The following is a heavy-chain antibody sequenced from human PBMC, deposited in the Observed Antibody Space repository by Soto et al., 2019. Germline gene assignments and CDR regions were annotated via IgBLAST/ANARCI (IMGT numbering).Heavy chain of an antibody. J-gene: IGHJ4*02. CDR1: GFTISRNA. CDR3: AKDKPGTTCFDY. Sequence: GGSVRLSCAASGFTISRNAMYWVRQAPGKGLEWVSGISERGDTTHYADSVKGRFTISRDTSKNTLYLQLNALRADDTAVYYCAKDKPGTTCFDYSGQAPLVTLSS. V-gene: IGHV3-23*01. D-gene: IGHD1-1*01. CDR2: ISERGDTT.